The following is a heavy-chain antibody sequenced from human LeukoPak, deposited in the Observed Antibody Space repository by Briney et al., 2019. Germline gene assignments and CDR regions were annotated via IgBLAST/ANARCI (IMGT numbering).Heavy chain of an antibody. V-gene: IGHV3-23*01. J-gene: IGHJ4*02. CDR3: ARGYCSGGSCSWGGYYFDY. CDR2: IRGSGDST. Sequence: GESLRLSCAASGFTFKNHAVNGVRQAPGKGLEWVSCIRGSGDSTYYADSVKGRFTISRDNSRNTLYLQMNSLRAEDTAVYYCARGYCSGGSCSWGGYYFDYWGQGTLVTVSS. CDR1: GFTFKNHA. D-gene: IGHD2-15*01.